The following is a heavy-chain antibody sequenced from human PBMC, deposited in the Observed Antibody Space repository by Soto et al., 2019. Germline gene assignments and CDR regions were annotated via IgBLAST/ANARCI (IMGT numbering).Heavy chain of an antibody. V-gene: IGHV1-69*13. D-gene: IGHD6-13*01. Sequence: AASVKVSFKASGGTFSSYAISWLRQAPGQGLEWMGGIIPIFGTANYAQKFQGRVTITADESTSTAYMELSSLRSEDTAVYYCARILYSSSWYFWFDPWGQGTLVTV. J-gene: IGHJ5*02. CDR2: IIPIFGTA. CDR3: ARILYSSSWYFWFDP. CDR1: GGTFSSYA.